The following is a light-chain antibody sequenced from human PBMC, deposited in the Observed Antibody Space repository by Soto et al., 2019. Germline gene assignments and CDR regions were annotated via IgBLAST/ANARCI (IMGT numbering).Light chain of an antibody. CDR3: QTWDTGIWV. J-gene: IGLJ3*02. CDR1: SGHSTYA. CDR2: LNSDGSH. V-gene: IGLV4-69*01. Sequence: QLVLTQSPSASASLGASVKLTCTLSSGHSTYAIAWHQQQPDKGPRYLMKLNSDGSHNKGDGIPDRFSGSSSGAERYLTISSLQSEDEADYYCQTWDTGIWVFGGGTKVTVL.